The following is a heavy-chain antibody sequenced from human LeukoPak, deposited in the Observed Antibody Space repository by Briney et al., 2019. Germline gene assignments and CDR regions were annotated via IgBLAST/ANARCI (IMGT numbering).Heavy chain of an antibody. Sequence: TAAALQISCKGSGYIFTSNWITWVRQMPGTGLEWMGTIDPSDSYTKYNPSLQGHVTISADKSASTAYLQCNSLKASDTAIYYCARHAGIGGWDFVPWGEGALVTVSS. CDR2: IDPSDSYT. V-gene: IGHV5-10-1*01. CDR3: ARHAGIGGWDFVP. CDR1: GYIFTSNW. J-gene: IGHJ5*02. D-gene: IGHD6-19*01.